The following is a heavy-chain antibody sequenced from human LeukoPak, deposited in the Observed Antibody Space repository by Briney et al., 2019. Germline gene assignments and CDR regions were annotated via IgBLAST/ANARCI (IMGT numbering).Heavy chain of an antibody. J-gene: IGHJ3*02. V-gene: IGHV1-2*02. CDR2: INPNSGGT. Sequence: GASVKVSCKASGYTFTGYYMHWVRQAPGQGLEWMGWINPNSGGTNYAQKFQGRVTMTRDTSISTAYMELSRLRSDDTAVYYCANLAPGEVVTNYPDAFDIWGQGTMVTVSS. CDR1: GYTFTGYY. CDR3: ANLAPGEVVTNYPDAFDI. D-gene: IGHD2-21*02.